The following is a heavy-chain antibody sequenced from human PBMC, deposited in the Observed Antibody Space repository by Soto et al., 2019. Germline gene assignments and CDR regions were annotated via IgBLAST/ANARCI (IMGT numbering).Heavy chain of an antibody. Sequence: QVQLVQSGAEVKKPGASVKVSCRASGYTFINYYIHWVRQAPGQGLEWLAIINPTSGSTNYAQKFQGRVTLTMDTSTSTVYMELSGLRSDDTAVFYSARDLAAGDHWGQGTLVTVSS. CDR1: GYTFINYY. CDR3: ARDLAAGDH. D-gene: IGHD6-13*01. J-gene: IGHJ4*02. V-gene: IGHV1-46*01. CDR2: INPTSGST.